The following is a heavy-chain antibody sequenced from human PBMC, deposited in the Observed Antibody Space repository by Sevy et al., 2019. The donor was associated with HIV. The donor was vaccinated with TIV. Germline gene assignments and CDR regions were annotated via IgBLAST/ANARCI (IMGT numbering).Heavy chain of an antibody. J-gene: IGHJ3*02. Sequence: GGSLRLSCVASGFTFSSYAMSWVRQAPGKGLEWVSAISGSGGSTYYADSVKGRFTISRDNSKNTLYLQMNSLRAEDTAVYYCAKDLGITGAFDIWGQGTMVTVSS. CDR2: ISGSGGST. D-gene: IGHD1-20*01. CDR3: AKDLGITGAFDI. CDR1: GFTFSSYA. V-gene: IGHV3-23*01.